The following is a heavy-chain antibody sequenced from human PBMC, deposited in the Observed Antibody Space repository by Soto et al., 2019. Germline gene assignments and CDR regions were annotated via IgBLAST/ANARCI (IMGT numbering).Heavy chain of an antibody. V-gene: IGHV3-11*06. J-gene: IGHJ6*02. CDR3: ERSAGWRQVVGYKYGLDV. CDR2: ISGSGTYT. D-gene: IGHD3-22*01. CDR1: GFTVSDHY. Sequence: QVQLVESGGGWVKPGGSLRLSCAVSGFTVSDHYMPWIRQAPGKGLEGVSYISGSGTYTNYADSVKGRFIISIDIAQNTMWLQINRLRAEDTAVYYCERSAGWRQVVGYKYGLDVWGQGTAVTVSS.